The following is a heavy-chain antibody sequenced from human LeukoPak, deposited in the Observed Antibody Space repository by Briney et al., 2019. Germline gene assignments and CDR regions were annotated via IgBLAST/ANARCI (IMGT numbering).Heavy chain of an antibody. CDR3: GKGFGGSGSCFRTFDY. D-gene: IGHD1-26*01. CDR1: GYTFNSYS. J-gene: IGHJ4*02. V-gene: IGHV1-18*01. Sequence: ASVNVSCKASGYTFNSYSINWVQQAPGQGLEGMGWISLYNGNTKYQQKVQGRVTMTTDTSTGTAYIELGSLNSDGPAVYYCGKGFGGSGSCFRTFDYWGQGTLVTVSS. CDR2: ISLYNGNT.